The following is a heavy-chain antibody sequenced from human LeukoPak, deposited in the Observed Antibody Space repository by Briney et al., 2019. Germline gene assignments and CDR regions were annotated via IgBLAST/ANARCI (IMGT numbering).Heavy chain of an antibody. CDR2: ISGSGGST. CDR3: AKAGCGSCYFGWFDP. D-gene: IGHD2-15*01. V-gene: IGHV3-23*01. J-gene: IGHJ5*02. Sequence: PGGSLRLSCAASGFTFSSYAMSWVRQAPGKGLEWVSAISGSGGSTYYADSVKGRFTISRDNSKNTLYLQMNGLRAEDTAVYYCAKAGCGSCYFGWFDPWGQGTLVTVSS. CDR1: GFTFSSYA.